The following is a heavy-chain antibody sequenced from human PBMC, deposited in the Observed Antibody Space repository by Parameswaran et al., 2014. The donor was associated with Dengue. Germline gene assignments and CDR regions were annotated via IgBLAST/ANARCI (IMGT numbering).Heavy chain of an antibody. J-gene: IGHJ6*02. CDR3: ARNGISGTLYYQLPKYYYYGMDV. Sequence: WVRQAPGQGLEWMGWINPNSGGTNYAQKFQGWVTMTRDTSISTAYMELSRLRSDDTAVYYCARNGISGTLYYQLPKYYYYGMDVWGQGTTVTVSS. V-gene: IGHV1-2*04. D-gene: IGHD2-2*01. CDR2: INPNSGGT.